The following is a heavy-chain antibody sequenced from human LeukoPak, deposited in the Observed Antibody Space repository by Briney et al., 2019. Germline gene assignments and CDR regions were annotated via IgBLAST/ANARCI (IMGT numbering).Heavy chain of an antibody. CDR2: IYNNEYT. CDR3: ARRVSLYGAFDI. V-gene: IGHV4-4*09. J-gene: IGHJ3*02. Sequence: PSDTLSLTCTVASGSMNSYYWNWVRQSPGKGLEWIGRIYNNEYTEYNPSLKSLVSISVDTPKSQLSLNLNSVTAADTAVYYCARRVSLYGAFDIWGLGTMVTVSS. D-gene: IGHD3-16*02. CDR1: SGSMNSYY.